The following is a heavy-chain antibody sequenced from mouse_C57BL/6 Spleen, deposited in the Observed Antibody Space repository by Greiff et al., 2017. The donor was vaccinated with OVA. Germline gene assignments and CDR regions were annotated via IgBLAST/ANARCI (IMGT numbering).Heavy chain of an antibody. CDR3: AHDGNYAMDY. Sequence: VQLQQSGPELVKPGASVKISCKASGYTFTDYYMNWVKQSHGKSLEWIGDINPNNGGTSYNQKFKGKATLTVDKSSSTAYMELRSLTSEDSAVYYCAHDGNYAMDYWGQGTSVTVSS. CDR2: INPNNGGT. V-gene: IGHV1-26*01. J-gene: IGHJ4*01. CDR1: GYTFTDYY. D-gene: IGHD2-3*01.